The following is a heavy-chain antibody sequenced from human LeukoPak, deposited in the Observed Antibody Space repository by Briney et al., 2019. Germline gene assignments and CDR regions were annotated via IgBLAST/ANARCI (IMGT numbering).Heavy chain of an antibody. D-gene: IGHD1-26*01. V-gene: IGHV3-48*03. Sequence: GGSLRLSCAASGFTFSSYEMNWVRQAPGKGLEWVSYISSSGSTIYYADSVKGRFTISRDNAKNSLYLQMNILRAEDTAVYYCAREGVGAYNWFDPWGQGTLVTVSS. CDR3: AREGVGAYNWFDP. CDR2: ISSSGSTI. J-gene: IGHJ5*02. CDR1: GFTFSSYE.